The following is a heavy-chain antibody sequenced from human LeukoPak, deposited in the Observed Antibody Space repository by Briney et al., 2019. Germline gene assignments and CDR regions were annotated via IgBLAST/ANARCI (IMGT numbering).Heavy chain of an antibody. CDR2: IIPMFGTA. Sequence: SVKVSCKASGGTFSRYAISWGRQAPGQGVEWMGRIIPMFGTANYAKKFQGRVTNNKEEYTRTDYMELSSLRSEDTAVYYRARVSDILTGSRYDYYFDYWGQGTLVTVSS. CDR3: ARVSDILTGSRYDYYFDY. D-gene: IGHD3-9*01. CDR1: GGTFSRYA. V-gene: IGHV1-69*05. J-gene: IGHJ4*02.